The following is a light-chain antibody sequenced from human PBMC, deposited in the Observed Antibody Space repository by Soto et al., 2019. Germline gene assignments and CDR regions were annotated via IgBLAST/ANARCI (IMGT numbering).Light chain of an antibody. J-gene: IGKJ2*01. CDR2: SAS. V-gene: IGKV1-9*01. CDR1: RGISTY. CDR3: QQVNSYPQT. Sequence: DLQLTQSPSFLSASVGDRVTITCRASRGISTYLAWYQQMPGKAPKLLISSASTLQGGVPSRFSGSGSGTEFTLTISSLEPEDFATYFCQQVNSYPQTFGQGTKVEIK.